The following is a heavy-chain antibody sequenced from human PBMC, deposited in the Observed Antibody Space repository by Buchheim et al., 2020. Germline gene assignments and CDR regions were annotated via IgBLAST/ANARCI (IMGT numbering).Heavy chain of an antibody. CDR3: AKDNPVATNSPWYYYYGMDV. CDR2: IWYDGSNK. D-gene: IGHD5-12*01. V-gene: IGHV3-33*06. J-gene: IGHJ6*02. Sequence: QVQLVESGGGVVQPGRSLRLSCAASGFTFSSYGMHWVRQAPGKGLEWVAVIWYDGSNKYYADSVKGRFTISRDNSKNTLYLQMNSLRAEDTAVYYCAKDNPVATNSPWYYYYGMDVWGQGTT. CDR1: GFTFSSYG.